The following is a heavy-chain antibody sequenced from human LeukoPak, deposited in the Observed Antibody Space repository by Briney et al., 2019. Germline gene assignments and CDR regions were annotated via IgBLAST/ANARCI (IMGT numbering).Heavy chain of an antibody. V-gene: IGHV1-69*04. CDR1: GGTFSSYA. CDR3: ARAVAGPRSNWFDP. J-gene: IGHJ5*02. D-gene: IGHD6-19*01. CDR2: IIPILGIA. Sequence: SVKVSCKASGGTFSSYAISWVRQAPGQGLEWMGRIIPILGIANYAQKFQGRVTITADKSTSTAYMELSSLRSEDTAVYYCARAVAGPRSNWFDPWGQGTLVTVSS.